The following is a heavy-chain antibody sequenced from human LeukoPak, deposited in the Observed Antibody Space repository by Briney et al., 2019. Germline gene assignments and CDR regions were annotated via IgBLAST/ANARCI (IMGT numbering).Heavy chain of an antibody. D-gene: IGHD3-16*01. J-gene: IGHJ4*02. CDR2: INIHDDA. CDR1: GFSVSGNY. CDR3: ARGLVYYDTTGSYLAERPYFDS. Sequence: GGSLRLSCAASGFSVSGNYLTWVRQAPGRGLEWVSFINIHDDAFYADSVKGRFIVSRDNSKNILYPQMNSLRAEDTAIYYCARGLVYYDTTGSYLAERPYFDSWGQRTLVTVSS. V-gene: IGHV3-53*01.